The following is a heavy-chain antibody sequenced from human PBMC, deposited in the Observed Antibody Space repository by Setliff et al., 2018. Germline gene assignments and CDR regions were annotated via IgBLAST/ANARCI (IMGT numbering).Heavy chain of an antibody. CDR2: IYTSGST. V-gene: IGHV4-4*07. J-gene: IGHJ6*03. CDR3: AREQWLDPPGYYYMDV. Sequence: PSETLSLTCTVSGGSISSHYWSWIRQPAGKGLEWIGRIYTSGSTNYNPSLKSRVTMSIDTSKNQFSLKLNSVTAADMAVYYCAREQWLDPPGYYYMDVWAKGTTVTVSS. D-gene: IGHD6-19*01. CDR1: GGSISSHY.